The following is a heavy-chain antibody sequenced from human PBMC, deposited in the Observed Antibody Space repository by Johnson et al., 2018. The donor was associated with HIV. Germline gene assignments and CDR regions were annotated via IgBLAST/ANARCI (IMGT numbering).Heavy chain of an antibody. CDR2: IYTGGST. Sequence: EQLVESGGGLVQPGGSLRLSCAASGFTVSSNYMSWVRQAPGKGLEWVSIIYTGGSTFYADSVKARFTISRDSSKHTLYLQMHRLRAEDTAIYYCAKDPLVVPAATLDAFDIWGQGTMVTVSS. CDR3: AKDPLVVPAATLDAFDI. CDR1: GFTVSSNY. J-gene: IGHJ3*02. D-gene: IGHD2-2*01. V-gene: IGHV3-66*01.